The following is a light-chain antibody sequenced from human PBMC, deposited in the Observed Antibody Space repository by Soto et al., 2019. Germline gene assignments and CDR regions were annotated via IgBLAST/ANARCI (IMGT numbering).Light chain of an antibody. V-gene: IGLV2-14*03. CDR3: SSYTRSSTLI. J-gene: IGLJ2*01. CDR1: GSDVGGYDY. Sequence: QSALTQPASVSGSPGQSITISCTGTGSDVGGYDYVSWYQHHPGKAPKLMIFDVSTRPSGISIRFSGSKSGNTASLTISGLQAEDEADFYCSSYTRSSTLIFGGGTKLTVL. CDR2: DVS.